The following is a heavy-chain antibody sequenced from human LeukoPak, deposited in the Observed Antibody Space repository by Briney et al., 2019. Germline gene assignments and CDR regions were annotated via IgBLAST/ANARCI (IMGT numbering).Heavy chain of an antibody. J-gene: IGHJ5*01. Sequence: SETLSLTCNVSGGSMSNIYYWGWIRQPPGKGLEWIGNIFYSGITYYNPSLRSRVTIAIDTSKSQFSLKLTSVTAADTAVYFCARVSGSGLYFKSFDPWGQGTLVIVSS. V-gene: IGHV4-39*01. D-gene: IGHD3-10*01. CDR1: GGSMSNIYY. CDR3: ARVSGSGLYFKSFDP. CDR2: IFYSGIT.